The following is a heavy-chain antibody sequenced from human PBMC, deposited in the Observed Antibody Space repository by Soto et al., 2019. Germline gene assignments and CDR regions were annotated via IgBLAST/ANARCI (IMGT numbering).Heavy chain of an antibody. CDR2: ISSIGVAT. CDR1: GFTFSIHE. J-gene: IGHJ4*02. D-gene: IGHD6-19*01. V-gene: IGHV3-48*03. CDR3: AREGRVGGIDY. Sequence: GGSLRLSCAASGFTFSIHEMNWVRQAPGKGLEWVSYISSIGVATYYADSVKGRFSISRDNAKNSLYLQMNSLRAEDTAVYYCAREGRVGGIDYWGQGTTVTVYS.